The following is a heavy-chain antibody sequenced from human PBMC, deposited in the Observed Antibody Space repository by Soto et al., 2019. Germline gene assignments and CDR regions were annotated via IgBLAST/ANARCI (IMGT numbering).Heavy chain of an antibody. CDR1: GYTLTSYY. J-gene: IGHJ3*02. CDR3: AKPAARGCCHHDAFDI. CDR2: INPSGGST. Sequence: ASVKVSCKASGYTLTSYYVHWVRQAPGQGLEWMGIINPSGGSTSYAQKFQGRVTMTRDTSTSTVYMELSSLRSEDTAVYYCAKPAARGCCHHDAFDIWGQGTMVTVSS. V-gene: IGHV1-46*03. D-gene: IGHD2-2*01.